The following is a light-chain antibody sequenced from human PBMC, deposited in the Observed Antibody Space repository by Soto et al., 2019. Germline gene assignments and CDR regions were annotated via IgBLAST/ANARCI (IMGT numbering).Light chain of an antibody. CDR2: DAS. V-gene: IGKV3D-20*02. Sequence: IVLTQSPGTLSLSPWERATLSCRASQSVSSSYLAWYQQKPGQAPRLLIYDASNRATGIPARFSGSGSGTDFTLTISSLEPEDFAVYYCQQRSNWLITFGQGTRLEIK. CDR3: QQRSNWLIT. J-gene: IGKJ5*01. CDR1: QSVSSSY.